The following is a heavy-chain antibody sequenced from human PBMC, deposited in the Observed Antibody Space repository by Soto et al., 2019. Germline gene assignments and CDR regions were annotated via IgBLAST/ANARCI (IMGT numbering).Heavy chain of an antibody. V-gene: IGHV4-39*01. CDR2: IDYNGVT. D-gene: IGHD2-15*01. CDR3: GKVPVGDTGHTYSDS. CDR1: GGSIYRSGYY. Sequence: SETLSLTCTVSGGSIYRSGYYWGWIRQPPGRGLEWIGNIDYNGVTYSNPSLKSRVTISRDTSKNQFSLKLTSVTAAGTALYYCGKVPVGDTGHTYSDSWGPGTLVTVSS. J-gene: IGHJ4*02.